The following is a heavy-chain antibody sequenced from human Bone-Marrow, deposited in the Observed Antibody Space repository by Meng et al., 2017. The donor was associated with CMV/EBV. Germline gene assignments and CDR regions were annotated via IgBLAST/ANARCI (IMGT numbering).Heavy chain of an antibody. CDR3: ARSGAPGYWYFDL. J-gene: IGHJ2*01. V-gene: IGHV4-61*01. D-gene: IGHD3-10*01. CDR2: IYYSGST. CDR1: GGSVSSGIYY. Sequence: VSGGSVSSGIYYWSWIRQPPGKGLEWIGYIYYSGSTNYTPSLKSRVTISVDTSKNQFSLKLSSVTAADTAVYYCARSGAPGYWYFDLWGRGTLVTVSS.